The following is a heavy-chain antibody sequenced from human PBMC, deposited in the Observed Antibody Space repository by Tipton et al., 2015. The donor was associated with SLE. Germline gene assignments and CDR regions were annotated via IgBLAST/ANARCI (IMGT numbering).Heavy chain of an antibody. CDR3: AKWGQNQWKAYFQH. CDR2: ISGSGGST. V-gene: IGHV3-23*01. D-gene: IGHD6-19*01. J-gene: IGHJ1*01. Sequence: SLRLSCAASGFTVSSNYMSWVRQAPGKGLEWVSAISGSGGSTYYADSVKGRFTISRDNSKNTLYLQMNSLRAEDTAVYYCAKWGQNQWKAYFQHWGQGTLVTVSS. CDR1: GFTVSSNY.